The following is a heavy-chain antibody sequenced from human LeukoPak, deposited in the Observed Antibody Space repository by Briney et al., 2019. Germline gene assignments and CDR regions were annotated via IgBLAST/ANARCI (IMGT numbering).Heavy chain of an antibody. D-gene: IGHD1-26*01. V-gene: IGHV1-46*01. Sequence: GASVKVSCKASGYTFTNYYIHWVRQAPGQGLEWMGLINPSGGTTSYAQNFQGRVTVTRDTSTSTVYMELSSLRSEDTAMYYCARGSSETYINWFDSWGQGTLVTVSS. CDR1: GYTFTNYY. CDR2: INPSGGTT. CDR3: ARGSSETYINWFDS. J-gene: IGHJ5*01.